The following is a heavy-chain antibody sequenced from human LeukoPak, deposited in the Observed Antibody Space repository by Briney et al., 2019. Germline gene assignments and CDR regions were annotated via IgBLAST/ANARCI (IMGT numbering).Heavy chain of an antibody. V-gene: IGHV3-53*05. CDR2: IYSGGST. Sequence: PGGSLRLSRAASGFTVRSNYMSWVRQAPGKGLEWVAVIYSGGSTYYAGSVKGRFTVSRDNSKNMLYLQMNSLRAEDTAVYYCAYYHVNEEPPTFWGQGTLVTVSS. D-gene: IGHD1-1*01. CDR1: GFTVRSNY. CDR3: AYYHVNEEPPTF. J-gene: IGHJ4*02.